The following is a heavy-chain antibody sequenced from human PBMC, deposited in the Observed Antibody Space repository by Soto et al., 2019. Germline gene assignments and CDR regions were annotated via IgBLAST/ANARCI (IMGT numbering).Heavy chain of an antibody. CDR3: ARVRPPHKAARPWFDP. J-gene: IGHJ5*02. Sequence: GVSLRLSCAASGFTFSSYWMSWVRQAPGKGLEWVANIKQDGSEKYYVDSVKGRFTISRDNAKNSLYLQMNSLRAEDTAVYYCARVRPPHKAARPWFDPWGQGTLVTVSS. CDR1: GFTFSSYW. V-gene: IGHV3-7*03. CDR2: IKQDGSEK.